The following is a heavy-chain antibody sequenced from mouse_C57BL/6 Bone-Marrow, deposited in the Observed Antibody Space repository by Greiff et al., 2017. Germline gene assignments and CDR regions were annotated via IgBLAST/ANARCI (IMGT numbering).Heavy chain of an antibody. D-gene: IGHD2-1*01. V-gene: IGHV1-53*01. CDR2: INPSNGGT. CDR3: ARTDGNPSYWYFDV. J-gene: IGHJ1*03. CDR1: GYTFTSYW. Sequence: QVQLQQPGTELVKPGASVKLSCKASGYTFTSYWMHWVKQRPGQGLEWIGNINPSNGGTNYNEKFKSKATLTVDKSSSTAYMQLSSLPSEDSAVYYCARTDGNPSYWYFDVWGTGTTVTVSS.